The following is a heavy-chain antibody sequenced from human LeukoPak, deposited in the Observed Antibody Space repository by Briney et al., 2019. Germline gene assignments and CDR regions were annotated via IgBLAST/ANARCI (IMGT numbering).Heavy chain of an antibody. CDR1: GYTFTNHA. CDR2: INTADGYT. D-gene: IGHD6-13*01. J-gene: IGHJ5*01. V-gene: IGHV1-3*04. Sequence: ASVKVSCKASGYTFTNHAMHWARQAPGQGLEWMGWINTADGYTKYSQKFQGRVTITRDTSASIVYLELTSLRSEDTAVYYCARPGASSPGNWFASWGQGTLVTVSS. CDR3: ARPGASSPGNWFAS.